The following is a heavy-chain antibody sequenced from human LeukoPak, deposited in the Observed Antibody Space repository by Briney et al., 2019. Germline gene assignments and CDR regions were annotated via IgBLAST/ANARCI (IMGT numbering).Heavy chain of an antibody. Sequence: GASVKVSCKASGGTFSSYAISWVRQAPGQGLEWMGGIIPIFGTANYAQKFQGRVTITTDESTSTAYMELSSLRSEDTAVYYCARRRGQFNWFDPWGQGTLVTVSS. CDR3: ARRRGQFNWFDP. J-gene: IGHJ5*02. CDR1: GGTFSSYA. CDR2: IIPIFGTA. V-gene: IGHV1-69*05.